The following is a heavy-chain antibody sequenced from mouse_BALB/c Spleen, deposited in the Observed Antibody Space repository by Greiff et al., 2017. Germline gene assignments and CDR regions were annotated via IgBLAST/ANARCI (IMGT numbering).Heavy chain of an antibody. CDR1: GYAFSSYW. CDR3: ARHRYDPYYFDY. J-gene: IGHJ2*01. Sequence: VKLQESGAELVRPGSSVKISCKASGYAFSSYWMNWVKQRPGPGLEWIGQIYPEDGDTNYNGKFKGKATLTADKSSSTAYMQLSSLTSEDSAVYFCARHRYDPYYFDYWGQGTTLTVSS. V-gene: IGHV1-80*01. D-gene: IGHD2-14*01. CDR2: IYPEDGDT.